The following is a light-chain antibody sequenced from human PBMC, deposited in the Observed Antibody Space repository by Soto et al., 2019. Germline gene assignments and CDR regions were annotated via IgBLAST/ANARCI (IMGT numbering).Light chain of an antibody. CDR2: GIT. V-gene: IGLV2-14*01. CDR3: VSYTARSSYG. CDR1: SSDICGYIF. J-gene: IGLJ1*01. Sequence: QSARTQPASVSGSPGQSITVSCTGTSSDICGYIFVSWYQQHPGKAPKLLIYGITNRPSGVSKRFSGSKSGNTASLTISGLQAEDEADYYCVSYTARSSYGFCTGTEHTVL.